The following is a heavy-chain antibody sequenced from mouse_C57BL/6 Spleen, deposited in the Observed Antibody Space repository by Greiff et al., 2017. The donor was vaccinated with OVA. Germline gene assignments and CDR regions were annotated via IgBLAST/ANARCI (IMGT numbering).Heavy chain of an antibody. CDR2: INPNNGGT. J-gene: IGHJ4*01. Sequence: EVQLQQSGPELVKPGASVKMSCKASGYTFTDYNMHWVKQSHGKSLEWIGYINPNNGGTSYNQKFKGKATLTVNKSSSTAYMKLRSLTSEDSAVYYCAKTFYDYDEYYYAMDYWGQGTSVTVSS. V-gene: IGHV1-22*01. CDR3: AKTFYDYDEYYYAMDY. CDR1: GYTFTDYN. D-gene: IGHD2-4*01.